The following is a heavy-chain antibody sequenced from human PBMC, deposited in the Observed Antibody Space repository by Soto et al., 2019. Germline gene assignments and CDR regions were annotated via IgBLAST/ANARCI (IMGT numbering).Heavy chain of an antibody. Sequence: QVQLVQSGAEVKKPGSSVKVSCKASGGTFSSYAISWVRQAPGQGLEWMGGIIPIFGTANYAQKFQGRVTSTADESTSTAYMKLSSLRSEDTAVYYCARVIAAAGIHYYGMDVWGQGTTVTVSS. V-gene: IGHV1-69*01. CDR3: ARVIAAAGIHYYGMDV. J-gene: IGHJ6*02. CDR2: IIPIFGTA. D-gene: IGHD6-13*01. CDR1: GGTFSSYA.